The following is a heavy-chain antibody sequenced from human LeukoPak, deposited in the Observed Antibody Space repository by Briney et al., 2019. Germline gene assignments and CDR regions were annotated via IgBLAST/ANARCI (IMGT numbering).Heavy chain of an antibody. CDR3: AKDLGPRTAMVTTHDY. CDR1: GFTFSSYA. J-gene: IGHJ4*02. V-gene: IGHV3-23*01. Sequence: GGSLRLSCAASGFTFSSYAMSWVRQAPGEGLEWVSAISGSGGSTYYADSVKGRFTISRDNSKNTLYLQMNSLRAEDTAVYYCAKDLGPRTAMVTTHDYWGQGTLVTVSS. D-gene: IGHD5-18*01. CDR2: ISGSGGST.